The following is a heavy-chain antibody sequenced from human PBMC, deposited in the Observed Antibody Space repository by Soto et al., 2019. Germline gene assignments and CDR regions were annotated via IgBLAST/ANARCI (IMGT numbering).Heavy chain of an antibody. D-gene: IGHD3-16*01. J-gene: IGHJ4*02. CDR1: GFTFSSYW. V-gene: IGHV3-7*01. CDR2: IKQDGSEK. Sequence: EVQLVESGGGLVQPGGSLRLSCAASGFTFSSYWMSWVRQAPGKGLEWVANIKQDGSEKYYVDSVKGRFTISRDNAKNSLKLQMNGVRAADKAVYYCARLDYMWGRPPGYWGQGTLVTVSS. CDR3: ARLDYMWGRPPGY.